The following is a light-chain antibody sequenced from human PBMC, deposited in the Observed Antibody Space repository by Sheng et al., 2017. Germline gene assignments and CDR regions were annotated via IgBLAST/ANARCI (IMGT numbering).Light chain of an antibody. J-gene: IGKJ4*01. CDR1: QGIRSN. V-gene: IGKV1-13*02. CDR3: QQFNSYPLIT. Sequence: IQMTQSPSSLSASIGERITITCRASQGIRSNLAWYQQKPGKAPNLLIYDASTLQTGVPSRFSGSGSGTDFTLTISSLQPDDIATYYCQQFNSYPLITFGGGTKVEI. CDR2: DAS.